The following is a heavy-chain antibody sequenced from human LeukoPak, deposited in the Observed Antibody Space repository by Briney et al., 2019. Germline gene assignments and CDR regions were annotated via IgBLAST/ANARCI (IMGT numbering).Heavy chain of an antibody. CDR3: ARGELDIADY. CDR2: IWYDGSKE. V-gene: IGHV3-33*01. CDR1: GFTFSDFG. J-gene: IGHJ4*02. Sequence: GGSLRLPCVSSGFTFSDFGMYWVRQAPGKGLEWVAIIWYDGSKEYYADSVKGRFTISRDNAKNTLYLQMNSLRAEDTAVYYCARGELDIADYWGQGTLVTVSS. D-gene: IGHD5-12*01.